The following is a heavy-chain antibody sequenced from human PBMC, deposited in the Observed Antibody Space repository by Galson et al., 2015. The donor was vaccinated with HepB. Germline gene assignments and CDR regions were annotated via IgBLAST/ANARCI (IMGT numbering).Heavy chain of an antibody. CDR2: IWFDGSNK. V-gene: IGHV3-33*01. Sequence: SLRLSCAASGFTFSSYGMHWVRQAPGKGLEWVAIIWFDGSNKYYADSVKGRFTISRDNSKNTLYLQMNSLRAKDTAVYYCARGGGDTAMVIDFDYWGQGTLVTVSS. J-gene: IGHJ4*02. D-gene: IGHD5-18*01. CDR3: ARGGGDTAMVIDFDY. CDR1: GFTFSSYG.